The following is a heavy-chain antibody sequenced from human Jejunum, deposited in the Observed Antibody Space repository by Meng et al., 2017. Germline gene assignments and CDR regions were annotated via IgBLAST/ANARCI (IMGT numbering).Heavy chain of an antibody. CDR3: AKELANSRPFDY. D-gene: IGHD2-21*01. Sequence: GGSLRLSCAASGFIFTNYDMSWVRQAPGKGPEWVSIVTIDGATHYADSVKGRFTISRDNSKNTLFLQMNSLRVEDTAIYYCAKELANSRPFDYWGQGTLVTVSS. V-gene: IGHV3-23*01. CDR1: GFIFTNYD. J-gene: IGHJ4*02. CDR2: VTIDGAT.